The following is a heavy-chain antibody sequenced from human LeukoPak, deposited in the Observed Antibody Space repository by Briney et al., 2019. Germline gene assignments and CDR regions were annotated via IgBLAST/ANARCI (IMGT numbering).Heavy chain of an antibody. Sequence: PSETLSLTCAVYGVPFSGYYWTWIRQSPGKGLEWLGEINHSGSTNYIPCLKSRVTLSVDTSQNQFSLKLSSVTAADTAVYYCARGGGSTPFDYYYGMDVWGQGTTVTVSS. V-gene: IGHV4-34*01. J-gene: IGHJ6*02. CDR2: INHSGST. D-gene: IGHD2-2*01. CDR3: ARGGGSTPFDYYYGMDV. CDR1: GVPFSGYY.